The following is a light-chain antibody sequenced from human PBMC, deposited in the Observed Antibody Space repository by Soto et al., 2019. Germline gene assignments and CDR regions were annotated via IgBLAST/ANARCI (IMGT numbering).Light chain of an antibody. Sequence: QSVLTQPASMSGSPGQSIAISCTGTSSGVGFYKYVSWYQRHPGKAPKLMIYEVTNRPSGVSDRFSGSKSGNTASLTISGLQAEDEAHYFCSSYTCSSIPYIFGTGTQVTV. J-gene: IGLJ1*01. CDR3: SSYTCSSIPYI. V-gene: IGLV2-14*01. CDR2: EVT. CDR1: SSGVGFYKY.